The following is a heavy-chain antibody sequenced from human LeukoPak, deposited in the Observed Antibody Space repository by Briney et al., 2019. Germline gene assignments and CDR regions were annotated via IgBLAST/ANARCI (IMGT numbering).Heavy chain of an antibody. CDR1: GYTFTGYY. Sequence: ASVKVSCEASGYTFTGYYMHWVRQAPGQGLEWMGWINPNSGDTNSAQKFQGRVTMTRDTSISTAYMELNRLRSDDMAVYYCARERPSGCYFDSWGQGTLVSVSS. CDR3: ARERPSGCYFDS. D-gene: IGHD6-25*01. J-gene: IGHJ4*02. V-gene: IGHV1-2*02. CDR2: INPNSGDT.